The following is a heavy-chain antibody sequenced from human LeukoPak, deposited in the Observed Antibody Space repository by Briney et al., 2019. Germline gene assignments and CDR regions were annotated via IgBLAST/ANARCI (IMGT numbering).Heavy chain of an antibody. CDR3: ASSYYVLRFLEWSFDY. CDR2: IIPIFGTA. D-gene: IGHD3-3*01. V-gene: IGHV1-69*13. J-gene: IGHJ4*02. Sequence: ASVKVSCKASGGTFSSYAISWVRQAPGQGLEWMGGIIPIFGTANYAQKFQGRVTITADESTSTAYMELSSLRSEDTAVYYCASSYYVLRFLEWSFDYWGQGTLVTVSS. CDR1: GGTFSSYA.